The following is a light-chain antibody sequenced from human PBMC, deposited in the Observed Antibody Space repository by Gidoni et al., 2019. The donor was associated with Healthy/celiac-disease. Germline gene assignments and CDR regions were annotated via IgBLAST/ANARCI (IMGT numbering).Light chain of an antibody. J-gene: IGKJ3*01. V-gene: IGKV3-11*01. CDR3: QQRSNWPLT. Sequence: EILFAQSPATLSLSPGERATLSCRASQSVSSYLAWYQQKPGQAPRLLIYDVSNRATGIPARFSGSGSGTDFTLTISSLEPEDFAVYYCQQRSNWPLTFGPGTKVDIK. CDR1: QSVSSY. CDR2: DVS.